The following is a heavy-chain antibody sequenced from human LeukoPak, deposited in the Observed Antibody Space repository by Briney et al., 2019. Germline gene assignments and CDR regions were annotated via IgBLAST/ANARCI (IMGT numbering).Heavy chain of an antibody. Sequence: GGSLRLSCAASGFTFSSYSMNWVRQAPGKGLEWVSSISSSSSYIYYADSVKGRFTISRDNAKNSLYLQMNSLRAEDTAVYYCARDDAAIAAAGTPYFDYWGQGTLVTVSS. CDR1: GFTFSSYS. V-gene: IGHV3-21*01. CDR2: ISSSSSYI. CDR3: ARDDAAIAAAGTPYFDY. J-gene: IGHJ4*02. D-gene: IGHD6-13*01.